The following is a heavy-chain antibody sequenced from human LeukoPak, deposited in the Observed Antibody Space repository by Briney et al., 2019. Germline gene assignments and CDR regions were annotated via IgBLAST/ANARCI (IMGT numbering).Heavy chain of an antibody. CDR2: ISYDGSNK. Sequence: GGSLRLSCAASGFTFSSYGMHWVRQAPGKGLEWVAVISYDGSNKCYADSVKGRFTISRDNSKNTLYLQMNSLRAEDTAVYYCARGVVDYWGQGTLVTVSS. J-gene: IGHJ4*02. CDR3: ARGVVDY. V-gene: IGHV3-30*03. D-gene: IGHD3-16*01. CDR1: GFTFSSYG.